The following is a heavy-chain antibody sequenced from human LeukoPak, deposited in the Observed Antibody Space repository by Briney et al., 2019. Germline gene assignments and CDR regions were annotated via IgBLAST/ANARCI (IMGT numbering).Heavy chain of an antibody. CDR3: ARSDTVTLYY. V-gene: IGHV1-2*02. J-gene: IGHJ4*02. Sequence: ASVKVSCKASGYTFTGYYIHWVRQAPGQGLEWMGWIDPNTGGTHYAQKFQGRVTMTTDTSTSTAYMELRSLRSDDTAVYYCARSDTVTLYYWGQGTLVTVSS. D-gene: IGHD4-17*01. CDR1: GYTFTGYY. CDR2: IDPNTGGT.